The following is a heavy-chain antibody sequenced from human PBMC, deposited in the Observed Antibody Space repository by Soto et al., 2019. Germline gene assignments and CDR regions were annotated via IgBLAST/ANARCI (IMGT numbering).Heavy chain of an antibody. CDR3: ARYLSSGDYDFWSGYWHYYGMDV. J-gene: IGHJ6*02. CDR1: GFTFSDYY. V-gene: IGHV3-11*01. Sequence: QVQLVESGGGLVKPGGSLRLSCAASGFTFSDYYMSWIRQAPGKRLEWVSYISSSGSTIYYADSVKGRFTISRDNAKNSLYLQMNSLRAEDTAVYYCARYLSSGDYDFWSGYWHYYGMDVWGQGTTVTVSS. D-gene: IGHD3-3*01. CDR2: ISSSGSTI.